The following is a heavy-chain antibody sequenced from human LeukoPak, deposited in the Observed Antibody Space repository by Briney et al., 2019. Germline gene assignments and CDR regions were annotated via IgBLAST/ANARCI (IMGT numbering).Heavy chain of an antibody. V-gene: IGHV3-21*01. J-gene: IGHJ6*03. CDR3: ARVGRPDYYDSSGYRHYYYYYYMDV. D-gene: IGHD3-22*01. CDR2: ISSSSSYI. Sequence: GGSPRLSCAASGFTFSSYSMNWVRQAPGKGLEWVSSISSSSSYIYYADSVKGRFTISRDNAKNSLYLQMNSLRAEDTAVYYCARVGRPDYYDSSGYRHYYYYYYMDVWGKGTTVTVSS. CDR1: GFTFSSYS.